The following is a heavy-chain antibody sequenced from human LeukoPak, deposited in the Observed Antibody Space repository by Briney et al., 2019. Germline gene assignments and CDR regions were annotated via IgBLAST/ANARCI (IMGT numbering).Heavy chain of an antibody. CDR2: ISGSGGST. J-gene: IGHJ4*02. CDR1: GFTFSTYV. V-gene: IGHV3-23*01. Sequence: GGSLRLSCAASGFTFSTYVMSWVRQAPGKGLEWVSAISGSGGSTYYADSVKGRFTISRDNSKNTLYLQMNSLGADDTAVYYCAKGSWRYFDYWGQGTLVTVSS. CDR3: AKGSWRYFDY. D-gene: IGHD1-26*01.